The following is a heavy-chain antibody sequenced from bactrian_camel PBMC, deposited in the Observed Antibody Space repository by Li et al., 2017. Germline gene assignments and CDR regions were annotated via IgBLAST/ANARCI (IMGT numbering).Heavy chain of an antibody. CDR1: GDTSSTTC. CDR3: AAAAGLFGGTCLDVRSVDY. V-gene: IGHV3S54*01. Sequence: VQLVESGGGLVQPGGSLRLSCAASGDTSSTTCMGWFRQAPGKEREGVAAINASGGRTSYHNSVKGRFTISQDNAKNTLYLQMNSLNTEDTAMYYCAAAAGLFGGTCLDVRSVDYWGQGTQVTVS. D-gene: IGHD7*01. J-gene: IGHJ4*01. CDR2: INASGGRT.